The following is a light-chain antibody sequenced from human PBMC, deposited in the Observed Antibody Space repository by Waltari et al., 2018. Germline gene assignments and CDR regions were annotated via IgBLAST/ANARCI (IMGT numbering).Light chain of an antibody. CDR3: QSNDSSLSGYV. Sequence: QSVLTQPPSVSGAPGQRVTISCTWSSSNIGAGYDVHWYQQLPGTAPKLLIYANSNRPSGVPDRFSGSKSGTSASLAITGLQAEDEADYYCQSNDSSLSGYVFGTGTKVTVL. CDR1: SSNIGAGYD. V-gene: IGLV1-40*01. J-gene: IGLJ1*01. CDR2: ANS.